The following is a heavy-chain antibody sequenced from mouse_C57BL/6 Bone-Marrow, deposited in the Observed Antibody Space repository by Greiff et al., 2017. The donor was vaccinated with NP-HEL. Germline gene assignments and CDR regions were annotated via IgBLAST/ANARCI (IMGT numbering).Heavy chain of an antibody. CDR2: IYPGDGDT. J-gene: IGHJ4*01. CDR3: APGTGDYAMDY. CDR1: GYAFSSSW. V-gene: IGHV1-82*01. Sequence: VQLQQSGPELVKPGASVKISCKASGYAFSSSWMNWVKQRPGKGLEWIGRIYPGDGDTNYNGKFKGKATLTADKSSSTAYMQLSSLTSEDSAVYFCAPGTGDYAMDYWGQGTSVTVSS. D-gene: IGHD3-3*01.